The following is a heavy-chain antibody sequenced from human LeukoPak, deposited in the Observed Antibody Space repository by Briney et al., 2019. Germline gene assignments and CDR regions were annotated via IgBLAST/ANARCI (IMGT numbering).Heavy chain of an antibody. CDR3: ARFYDKRGHDY. CDR2: INPSGGDT. V-gene: IGHV1-46*01. Sequence: ASVKVSCMASGYTFTIDHMHWVRQAPGQGLEWMGIINPSGGDTSYAQKFQGRVTMPRDTSTNTAYMELRSLRFDDTAVYYCARFYDKRGHDYWGQGSLVTVSS. J-gene: IGHJ4*02. D-gene: IGHD3-22*01. CDR1: GYTFTIDH.